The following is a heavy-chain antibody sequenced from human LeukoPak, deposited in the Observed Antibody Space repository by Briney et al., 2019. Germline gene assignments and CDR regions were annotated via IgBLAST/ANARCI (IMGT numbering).Heavy chain of an antibody. Sequence: GGSLRLSYAASGFTFSSYAMSWVRQAPGKGLEWVSAISGSGGSTYYADSVKGRFTISRDNSKNTLYLQMNSLRAEDTAVYYCAKHTYYDFWSGYDGGKYYFDYWGQGTLVTVSS. CDR1: GFTFSSYA. CDR2: ISGSGGST. CDR3: AKHTYYDFWSGYDGGKYYFDY. V-gene: IGHV3-23*01. J-gene: IGHJ4*02. D-gene: IGHD3-3*01.